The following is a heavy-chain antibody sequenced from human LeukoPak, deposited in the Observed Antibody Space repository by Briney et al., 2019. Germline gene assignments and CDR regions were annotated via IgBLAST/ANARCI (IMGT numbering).Heavy chain of an antibody. V-gene: IGHV3-21*01. J-gene: IGHJ4*02. CDR1: GFTFSSYS. D-gene: IGHD1-26*01. CDR3: ARDVVGASGY. CDR2: ISSSSSYI. Sequence: GGSLRLSCAASGFTFSSYSMNWVRQAPGKGLEWVSSISSSSSYIYYADSVKGRFTISRDNSKNTLYLQMNSLRAEDTAVYYCARDVVGASGYWGQGTLVTVSS.